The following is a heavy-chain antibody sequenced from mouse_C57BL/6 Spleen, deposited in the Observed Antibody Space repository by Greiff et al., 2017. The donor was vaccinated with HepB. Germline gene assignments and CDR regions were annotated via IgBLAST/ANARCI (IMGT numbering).Heavy chain of an antibody. CDR3: AREGLLRFFDY. CDR1: GYTFTSYW. D-gene: IGHD1-1*01. Sequence: VQLQQPGAELVKPGASVKLSCKASGYTFTSYWMQWVKQRPGQGLGWIGEIDPSDSYTNYNQKFKGKATLTVDTSSSTAYMQLSSLTSEDSAVYYCAREGLLRFFDYWGQGTTLTVSS. CDR2: IDPSDSYT. V-gene: IGHV1-50*01. J-gene: IGHJ2*01.